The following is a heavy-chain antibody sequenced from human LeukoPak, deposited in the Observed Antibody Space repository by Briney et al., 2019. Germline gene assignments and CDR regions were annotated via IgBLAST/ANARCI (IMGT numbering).Heavy chain of an antibody. Sequence: ASVKVSCKASGYTFTSYDINWVRQATGQGLEWMGWMNPNTGNTGYAQKFQGRVIMTRSTSINTAYLELSGLTSEDTAVYYCSRTVPVTPGRDFDYWGQGTLVTVSS. CDR1: GYTFTSYD. CDR3: SRTVPVTPGRDFDY. CDR2: MNPNTGNT. J-gene: IGHJ4*02. V-gene: IGHV1-8*01. D-gene: IGHD3-10*01.